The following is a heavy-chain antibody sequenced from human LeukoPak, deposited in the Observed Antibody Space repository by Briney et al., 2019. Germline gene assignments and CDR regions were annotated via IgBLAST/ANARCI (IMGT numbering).Heavy chain of an antibody. CDR2: ISGSGGST. CDR1: GFTFSSYA. V-gene: IGHV3-23*01. CDR3: AKGRIAAAVNFFFDY. Sequence: GGSLRLSCAASGFTFSSYAMSWVRQAPGKGLEWVSAISGSGGSTYYADSVKGRFTISSDNSKNTLYLQMNSLRADDTAVYYCAKGRIAAAVNFFFDYWGQGTLVTVSS. J-gene: IGHJ4*02. D-gene: IGHD6-13*01.